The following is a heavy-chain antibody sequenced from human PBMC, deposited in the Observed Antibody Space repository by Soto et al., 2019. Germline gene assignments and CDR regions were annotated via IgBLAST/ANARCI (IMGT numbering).Heavy chain of an antibody. D-gene: IGHD2-21*01. CDR3: ARDVRCSGVYCHSAGAFDI. J-gene: IGHJ3*02. V-gene: IGHV1-46*03. CDR2: INPTGGST. Sequence: ASVKVSCKASGYTFTSYFMHWVRQAPGQGLEWMGIINPTGGSTSYAQKFQGRVTMTSDTSTSTVYMDLSSLRSEDTAVYYCARDVRCSGVYCHSAGAFDIWGQGTMVTVSS. CDR1: GYTFTSYF.